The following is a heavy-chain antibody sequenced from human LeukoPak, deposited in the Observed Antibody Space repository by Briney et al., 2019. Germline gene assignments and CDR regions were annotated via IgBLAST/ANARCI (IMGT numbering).Heavy chain of an antibody. CDR1: EFTVSSNY. J-gene: IGHJ4*02. CDR2: IYSGGST. D-gene: IGHD4-17*01. CDR3: ARGLYGDYPNYFDY. V-gene: IGHV3-53*01. Sequence: GGSLRLSCAASEFTVSSNYMSWVRQAPGKGLEWVSVIYSGGSTYYADSVKGRFTISRDNSKNTLYLQMNSLRAEDTAVYYCARGLYGDYPNYFDYWGQGTLVTVSS.